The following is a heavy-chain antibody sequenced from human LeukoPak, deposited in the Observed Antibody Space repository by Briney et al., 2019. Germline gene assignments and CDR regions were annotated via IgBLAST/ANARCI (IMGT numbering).Heavy chain of an antibody. V-gene: IGHV1-18*01. CDR1: GYTFTSYG. CDR3: ARRATNRYSSSWHNYYYYYMDV. J-gene: IGHJ6*03. Sequence: ASVKVSCKASGYTFTSYGISWVRQAPGQGLEWMGWISAYNGNTNYAQKLQGRVTMTTDTSTSTAYMELRSLRSDDTAVYYCARRATNRYSSSWHNYYYYYMDVWGKGTTVTVSS. D-gene: IGHD6-13*01. CDR2: ISAYNGNT.